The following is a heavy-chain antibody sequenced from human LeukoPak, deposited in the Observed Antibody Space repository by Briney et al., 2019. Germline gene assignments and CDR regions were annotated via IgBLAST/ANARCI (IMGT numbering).Heavy chain of an antibody. CDR1: GGTFSSYA. D-gene: IGHD3-10*01. Sequence: SVKVSCKASGGTFSSYAISWVRQAPGQGLEWMGGIIPIFGTANYAQKFQGRVTITADESTSTAYMELSSLRSEDTAMYYCASSITMATQSSLDYWGQGTLVTVSS. J-gene: IGHJ4*02. CDR3: ASSITMATQSSLDY. CDR2: IIPIFGTA. V-gene: IGHV1-69*13.